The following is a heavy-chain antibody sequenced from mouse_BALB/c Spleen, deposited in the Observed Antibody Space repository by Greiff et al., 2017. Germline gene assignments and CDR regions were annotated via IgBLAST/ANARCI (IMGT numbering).Heavy chain of an antibody. CDR1: GYSITSYYA. Sequence: EVHLVESGPGLVKPSQSLSLTCTVTGYSITSYYAWNWIRQFPGNKLEWMGYISYSGSTSYNPSLKSRISITRDTSKNQFFLQLNSVTTEDTATYYCARGEYGNYVYFDVWGAGTTVTVSS. J-gene: IGHJ1*01. V-gene: IGHV3-2*02. CDR3: ARGEYGNYVYFDV. CDR2: ISYSGST. D-gene: IGHD2-10*02.